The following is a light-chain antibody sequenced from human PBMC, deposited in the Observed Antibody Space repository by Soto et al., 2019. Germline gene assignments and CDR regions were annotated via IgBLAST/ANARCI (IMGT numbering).Light chain of an antibody. V-gene: IGLV1-44*01. J-gene: IGLJ2*01. CDR2: SNT. CDR3: AAWDDSLNGVV. CDR1: SSNIGSHT. Sequence: QSVLTQPPSASGTPGQTIAISCSGGSSNIGSHTLNWYQQLPGTAPRLLIYSNTQRPSGVPDRFSGSKSGTSASLAISGLQSEYEGDYYCAAWDDSLNGVVFGGGTKVTVL.